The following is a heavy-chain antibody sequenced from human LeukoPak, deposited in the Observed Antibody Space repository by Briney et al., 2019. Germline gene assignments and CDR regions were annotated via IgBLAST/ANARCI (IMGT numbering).Heavy chain of an antibody. CDR1: GYTLTELS. CDR2: ISSSSTTI. J-gene: IGHJ4*02. CDR3: ARDQWDYDYRKYFFDY. D-gene: IGHD4-11*01. Sequence: ASVKVSCKVSGYTLTELSMHWVRQAPGKGLEWVSYISSSSTTIYYADSVKGRFTMSRDNAKNSLYLQMNSLRAEDTAVYYCARDQWDYDYRKYFFDYWGQGTLVTVSS. V-gene: IGHV3-48*01.